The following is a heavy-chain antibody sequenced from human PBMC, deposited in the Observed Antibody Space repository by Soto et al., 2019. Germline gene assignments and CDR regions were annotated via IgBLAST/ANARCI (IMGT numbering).Heavy chain of an antibody. Sequence: GASVKVSCKASGYTFTNYAMHWVRQAPGQRLEWMGWINAVDGYTKYSQKFQGRVTITRDTSASTAYMELGSLRSEDTAVYYCARARTTVTQPYNWFDPWGQGTLVTVSS. CDR2: INAVDGYT. D-gene: IGHD4-17*01. J-gene: IGHJ5*02. CDR1: GYTFTNYA. CDR3: ARARTTVTQPYNWFDP. V-gene: IGHV1-3*01.